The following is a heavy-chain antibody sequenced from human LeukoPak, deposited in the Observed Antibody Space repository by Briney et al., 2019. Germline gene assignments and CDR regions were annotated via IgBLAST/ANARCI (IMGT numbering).Heavy chain of an antibody. V-gene: IGHV1-69*01. CDR1: GGTFSSYA. Sequence: EASVKVSCKASGGTFSSYAISWVRQAPGQGLEWMGGIIPIFGTANYAQKFQGRVTITADESTSTAYMELSSLRSEDTAVYYCAREYYGSGSYSHWGQGTMVTDSS. J-gene: IGHJ3*01. CDR2: IIPIFGTA. CDR3: AREYYGSGSYSH. D-gene: IGHD3-10*01.